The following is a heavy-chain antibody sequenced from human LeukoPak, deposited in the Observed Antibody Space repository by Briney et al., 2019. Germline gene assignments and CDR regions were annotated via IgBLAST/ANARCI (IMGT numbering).Heavy chain of an antibody. D-gene: IGHD1-26*01. J-gene: IGHJ4*02. Sequence: PSETLSLTCSVSGGSISWSSYYWAWIRQPPGKELEWIGSIYSSGSAYYNPSLKSRLTISIDTSNNQFSLKVSSVTAADTAVYYCVRHASYDSFDHWGQGALITVSS. CDR1: GGSISWSSYY. CDR2: IYSSGSA. CDR3: VRHASYDSFDH. V-gene: IGHV4-39*01.